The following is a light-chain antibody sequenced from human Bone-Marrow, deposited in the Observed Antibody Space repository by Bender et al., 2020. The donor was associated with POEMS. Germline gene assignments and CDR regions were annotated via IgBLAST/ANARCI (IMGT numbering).Light chain of an antibody. CDR1: SSDVGSYNL. Sequence: QSALTQPASVSGSPGQSITISCTGTSSDVGSYNLVSWYQQHPGKAPKLMIYEVTKRPSEVPDRFSGSRSGTSASLAISGLQSEDEAEYYCAVWDDSLNGWVFGGGTKLTVL. CDR2: EVT. CDR3: AVWDDSLNGWV. J-gene: IGLJ3*02. V-gene: IGLV2-14*02.